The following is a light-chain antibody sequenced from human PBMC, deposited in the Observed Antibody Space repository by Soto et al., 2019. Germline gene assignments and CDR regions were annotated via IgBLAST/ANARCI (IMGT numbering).Light chain of an antibody. J-gene: IGKJ4*01. CDR1: QSVSSY. CDR3: QQRSNWPLT. V-gene: IGKV3-11*01. CDR2: DAS. Sequence: EIVLTQSPATLSLSPGERATLSCRASQSVSSYLAWYQQKPGQAPRLLIYDASNRATGIPARFSGSGSGTDFPLTISSLEPEDFAVYYCQQRSNWPLTFGGGTKVAIK.